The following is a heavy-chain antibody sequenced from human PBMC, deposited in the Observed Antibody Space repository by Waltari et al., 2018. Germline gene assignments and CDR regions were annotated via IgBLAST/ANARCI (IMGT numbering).Heavy chain of an antibody. V-gene: IGHV3-33*01. D-gene: IGHD6-19*01. CDR1: GFTFSSHG. CDR2: IWYDGSNK. CDR3: ARDADSGWYVDY. J-gene: IGHJ4*02. Sequence: QVQLVESGGGVVQPGRSLRLSCAPSGFTFSSHGMHLVRQAPGKGLEWVAVIWYDGSNKYYADSVKGRFTISRDNSKNTLYLQMNSLRAEDTAVYYCARDADSGWYVDYWGQGTLVTVSS.